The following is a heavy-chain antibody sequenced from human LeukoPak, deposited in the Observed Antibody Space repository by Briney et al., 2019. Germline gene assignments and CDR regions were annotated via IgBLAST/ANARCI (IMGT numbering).Heavy chain of an antibody. Sequence: PGGSLRLSCVASGFTFSSYAISWVRQAPGKGLEWVSSISGSGDATHHADSVKGRFTISRDNSKNALYLQMKSLREDDPALYYCARSATLGPAAADHGYWGQGTLVAVSS. V-gene: IGHV3-23*01. CDR3: ARSATLGPAAADHGY. D-gene: IGHD2-2*01. CDR1: GFTFSSYA. CDR2: ISGSGDAT. J-gene: IGHJ4*02.